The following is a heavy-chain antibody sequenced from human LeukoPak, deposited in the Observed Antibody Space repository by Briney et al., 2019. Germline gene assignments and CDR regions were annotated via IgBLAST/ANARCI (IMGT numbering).Heavy chain of an antibody. CDR2: INPYNGDT. V-gene: IGHV1-2*02. D-gene: IGHD2/OR15-2a*01. CDR3: ARTRGSHISMAYLDY. J-gene: IGHJ4*02. CDR1: GYTFSGNF. Sequence: ASVKVSCKASGYTFSGNFMHWVRQAPGQGLERMGWINPYNGDTNYAQKFQGRVTLTRDTSISTAYMELRSLTSDDTAVYYCARTRGSHISMAYLDYWGQGTLVTVSS.